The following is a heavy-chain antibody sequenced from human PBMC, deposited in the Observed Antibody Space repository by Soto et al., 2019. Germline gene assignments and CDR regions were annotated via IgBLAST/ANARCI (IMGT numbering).Heavy chain of an antibody. D-gene: IGHD5-12*01. V-gene: IGHV3-7*01. Sequence: VGSLRLSCAASGFTFSSYWMSWVRQAPGKGLEWVANIKQDGSEKYYVDSVKGRFTISRDNAKNSLYLQMNSLRAEDTAVYYCARDGVDPYYYYGMDVWGQGTTVTVSS. CDR2: IKQDGSEK. J-gene: IGHJ6*02. CDR1: GFTFSSYW. CDR3: ARDGVDPYYYYGMDV.